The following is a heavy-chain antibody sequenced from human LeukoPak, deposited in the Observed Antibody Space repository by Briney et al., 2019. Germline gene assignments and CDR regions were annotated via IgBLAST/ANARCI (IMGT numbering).Heavy chain of an antibody. CDR2: IIPICGTA. CDR1: GGTFSSYS. D-gene: IGHD5/OR15-5a*01. J-gene: IGHJ3*02. Sequence: SVKLSCKASGGTFSSYSISWVRQPPGQGLEWVGGIIPICGTANYAQKLQGRVTITADESTSTAYMELSSLRSEDTAVYYCARGVYGYRLDAAFDIWGQGTMVTVSS. V-gene: IGHV1-69*13. CDR3: ARGVYGYRLDAAFDI.